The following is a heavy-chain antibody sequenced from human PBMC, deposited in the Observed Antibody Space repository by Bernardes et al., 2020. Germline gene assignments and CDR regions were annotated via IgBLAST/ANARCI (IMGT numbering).Heavy chain of an antibody. CDR1: GFSLSTRGMC. Sequence: PTLVKPTQTLTLTCTFSGFSLSTRGMCVSWIRQPPGKALEWLARIDWDDDKYYSTSLKTRLTISKDTSKNQVVLTMTNMDPVDTATYYCARIGPHRYDTSGYYAFDIWGQGTMVTVYS. J-gene: IGHJ3*02. V-gene: IGHV2-70*11. CDR3: ARIGPHRYDTSGYYAFDI. D-gene: IGHD3-22*01. CDR2: IDWDDDK.